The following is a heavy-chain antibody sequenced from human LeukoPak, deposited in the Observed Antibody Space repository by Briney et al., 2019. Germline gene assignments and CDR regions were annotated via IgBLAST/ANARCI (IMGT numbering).Heavy chain of an antibody. CDR1: GDSISSGDYY. CDR3: ARSIPEGAKVDY. D-gene: IGHD1-26*01. Sequence: ETLSLTCTVSGDSISSGDYYWSWIRQPPGKGLEWIGYIYYSGSTNYNPSLKSRVTISVDTSKNQFSPKLSSVTAADTAVYYCARSIPEGAKVDYWGQGTLVTVSS. J-gene: IGHJ4*02. CDR2: IYYSGST. V-gene: IGHV4-61*08.